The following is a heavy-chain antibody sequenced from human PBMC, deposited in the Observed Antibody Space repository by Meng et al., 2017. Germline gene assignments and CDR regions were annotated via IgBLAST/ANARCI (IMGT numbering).Heavy chain of an antibody. CDR3: TWDDKAVSDY. J-gene: IGHJ4*02. CDR2: IKSNTDGGTA. CDR1: GFYFGNAW. D-gene: IGHD3-9*01. Sequence: VHSVEFGGSVGKPGGSLSLSCDDSGFYFGNAWMSWVRQVPGKGLEWVGRIKSNTDGGTAEYAAPVTGRFTISRDDSKSTLYLQMSGLRIDDTGVYYCTWDDKAVSDYWGQGTLVTVSS. V-gene: IGHV3-15*01.